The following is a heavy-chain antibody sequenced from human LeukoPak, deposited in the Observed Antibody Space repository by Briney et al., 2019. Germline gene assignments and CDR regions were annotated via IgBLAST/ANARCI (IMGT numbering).Heavy chain of an antibody. D-gene: IGHD6-19*01. CDR3: ARGGGGWGHPDDFDY. V-gene: IGHV1-18*01. CDR1: GYTFTSYG. Sequence: GASVKVSCKASGYTFTSYGISWVRQAPGQGLEWMGWISAYNGNTNYAQKLQGRVTMTTDTSTSAAYMELRSLRSDDTAVYYCARGGGGWGHPDDFDYWGQGTLVTVSS. CDR2: ISAYNGNT. J-gene: IGHJ4*02.